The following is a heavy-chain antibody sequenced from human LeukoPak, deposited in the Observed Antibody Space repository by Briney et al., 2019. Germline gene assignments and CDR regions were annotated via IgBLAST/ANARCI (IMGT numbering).Heavy chain of an antibody. CDR3: ARSYSRVESWFDP. V-gene: IGHV4-4*07. J-gene: IGHJ5*02. CDR2: IYTSGST. CDR1: GDSISTYY. D-gene: IGHD2-21*01. Sequence: SETLSLTCTVSGDSISTYYWSWIRQPAGKGLEWIGRIYTSGSTNYNPSLKSRVTISVDTSKNQFSLKLSSVTAADTAVYYCARSYSRVESWFDPWGQGTLVTVSS.